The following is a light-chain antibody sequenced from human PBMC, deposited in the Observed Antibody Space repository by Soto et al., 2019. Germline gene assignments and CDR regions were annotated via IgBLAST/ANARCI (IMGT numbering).Light chain of an antibody. CDR3: QTWGTGIHVV. V-gene: IGLV4-69*01. CDR2: LDSDGSH. Sequence: QLVLTQSPYASASLGASVKLTCTLSSGHSSYAIAWHQQQPEKGPRYLMKLDSDGSHTKGDAIPDRFSGSSSGAERYLTISSLQSEDEADYYCQTWGTGIHVVFGGGTKLNVL. J-gene: IGLJ2*01. CDR1: SGHSSYA.